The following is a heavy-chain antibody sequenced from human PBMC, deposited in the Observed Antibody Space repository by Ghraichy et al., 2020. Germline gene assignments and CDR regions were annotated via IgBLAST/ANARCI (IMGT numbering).Heavy chain of an antibody. Sequence: LSLTCAASGFTFSSYAMHWVRQAPGKGLEWVAVISYDGSNKYYADSVKGRFTISRDNSKNTLYLQMNSLRAEDTAVYYCARDRYSGSYPPSYYFDYWGQGTLVTVSS. V-gene: IGHV3-30-3*01. D-gene: IGHD1-26*01. CDR1: GFTFSSYA. J-gene: IGHJ4*02. CDR2: ISYDGSNK. CDR3: ARDRYSGSYPPSYYFDY.